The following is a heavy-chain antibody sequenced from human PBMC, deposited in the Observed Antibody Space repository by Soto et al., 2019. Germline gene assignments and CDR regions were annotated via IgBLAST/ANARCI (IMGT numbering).Heavy chain of an antibody. Sequence: SETLSLTCTVSGGSISGYYWSWLRQPPGKGLEWIGYIYSIGSTNYNPSLKSRVTISIDTSQEQFSLKLTSVTATDTAVYYCARSDGRYWGQGTLVTVSS. CDR1: GGSISGYY. CDR2: IYSIGST. V-gene: IGHV4-59*12. J-gene: IGHJ4*02. CDR3: ARSDGRY.